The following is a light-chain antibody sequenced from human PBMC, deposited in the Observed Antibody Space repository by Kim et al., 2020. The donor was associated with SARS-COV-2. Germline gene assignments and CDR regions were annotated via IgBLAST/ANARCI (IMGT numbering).Light chain of an antibody. Sequence: GQTVRITCQGDSLRSYYAAWYRQKPGQAPVLVIYGHNSRPSGIPDRFSGSNSGTTASLTITGAQAEDEADYYCYSRDNSGDHWVFGGGTQLTVL. CDR1: SLRSYY. CDR3: YSRDNSGDHWV. V-gene: IGLV3-19*01. CDR2: GHN. J-gene: IGLJ3*02.